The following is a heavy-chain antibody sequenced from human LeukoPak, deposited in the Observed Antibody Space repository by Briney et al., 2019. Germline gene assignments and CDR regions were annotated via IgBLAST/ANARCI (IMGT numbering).Heavy chain of an antibody. CDR3: ARDEIAAVTTRGFDA. D-gene: IGHD4-17*01. CDR1: GGSISSYY. J-gene: IGHJ5*02. Sequence: PSETLSLTCTVSGGSISSYYWSWIRQPAGKGLEWIGRIYTSGSTNYNPSLKSRVTMSVDTSKNQFSLKLSSVTAAGTAVYYCARDEIAAVTTRGFDAWGQGTLVTASS. V-gene: IGHV4-4*07. CDR2: IYTSGST.